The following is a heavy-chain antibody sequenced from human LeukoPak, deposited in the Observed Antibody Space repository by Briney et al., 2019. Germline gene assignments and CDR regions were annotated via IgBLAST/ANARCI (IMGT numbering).Heavy chain of an antibody. Sequence: ASVKVSCKASGGTFISYAISWVRRAPGQGLEWIGGIIPIFGTPNYAQKFQGRVTITTDESTSTAYMELSSLRSEDTAMYYCARDLRLGMEFSPVGYFDYWGQGTLVTVSS. CDR1: GGTFISYA. CDR2: IIPIFGTP. V-gene: IGHV1-69*05. J-gene: IGHJ4*02. D-gene: IGHD7-27*01. CDR3: ARDLRLGMEFSPVGYFDY.